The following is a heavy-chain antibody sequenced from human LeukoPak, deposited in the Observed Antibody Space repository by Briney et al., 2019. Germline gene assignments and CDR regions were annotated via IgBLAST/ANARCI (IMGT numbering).Heavy chain of an antibody. J-gene: IGHJ4*02. D-gene: IGHD6-6*01. CDR2: ISSDGSRK. CDR1: GFSFSTFG. Sequence: PGGSLRLSCAASGFSFSTFGMHWVRQATGKGLEWVAVISSDGSRKYYADFVKGRFTISRDNSKNTLYLQMNSLRAEDTPVYYCASGGHRAARPFDYWGQGTPVTVSS. V-gene: IGHV3-30-3*01. CDR3: ASGGHRAARPFDY.